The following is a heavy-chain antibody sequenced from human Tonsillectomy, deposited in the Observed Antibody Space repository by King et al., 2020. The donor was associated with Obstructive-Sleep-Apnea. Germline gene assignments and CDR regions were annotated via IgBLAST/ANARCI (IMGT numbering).Heavy chain of an antibody. D-gene: IGHD5-12*01. J-gene: IGHJ4*02. Sequence: VQLVESGGGVVQPGRSLRLSCAASGFTFSSYGMHGVRQAPGKGLEWVAVIWYDGSNKYFADSVKGRFPISRYNSKNTLYLQMNSLRAEDTAVYYWARDLGRSASGYDSAFDYWGQGTLVTVSS. CDR3: ARDLGRSASGYDSAFDY. CDR2: IWYDGSNK. V-gene: IGHV3-33*01. CDR1: GFTFSSYG.